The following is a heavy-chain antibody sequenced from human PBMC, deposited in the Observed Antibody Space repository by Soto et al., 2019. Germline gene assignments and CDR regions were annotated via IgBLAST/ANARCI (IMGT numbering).Heavy chain of an antibody. CDR2: INPMSRTA. Sequence: VQLVQSGAEVKKPGSSVKVSCKASGDTSTTDVTSWVRQAPGQGPEWIGGINPMSRTAKYSEKYNGRVTITADEATRTAYLDLTSLRFEDTAVYFCARGTYCGSNCFFAREYWGQGTLVTVSS. V-gene: IGHV1-69*01. CDR3: ARGTYCGSNCFFAREY. J-gene: IGHJ4*02. D-gene: IGHD2-21*01. CDR1: GDTSTTDV.